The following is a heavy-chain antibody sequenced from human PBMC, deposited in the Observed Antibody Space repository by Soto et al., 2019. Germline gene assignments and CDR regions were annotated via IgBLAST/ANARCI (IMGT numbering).Heavy chain of an antibody. Sequence: EVQLVESGGGLVQPGGSLRLSCAASGFTFSSYEMNWVRQAPGKGLEWVSYISSSGSTIYYADSVKGRFTISRDNAKNSLYLQMNSLRAEDTAVYYCARESGYENAFDIWGQGTMVTVSS. CDR1: GFTFSSYE. J-gene: IGHJ3*02. CDR2: ISSSGSTI. V-gene: IGHV3-48*03. CDR3: ARESGYENAFDI. D-gene: IGHD5-12*01.